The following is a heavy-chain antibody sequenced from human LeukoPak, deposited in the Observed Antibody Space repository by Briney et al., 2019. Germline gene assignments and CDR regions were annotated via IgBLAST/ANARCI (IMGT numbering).Heavy chain of an antibody. V-gene: IGHV3-21*01. CDR1: GFTFTSYA. J-gene: IGHJ6*02. CDR2: ISSSSSYI. Sequence: GGSLRLSCAASGFTFTSYAMSWVRQAPGKGLEWVSSISSSSSYIYYADSVKGRFTISRDNAKNSLYLQMNSLRAEDTAVYYCARDQWYGFGELSYYGMDVWGQGTTVTVSS. CDR3: ARDQWYGFGELSYYGMDV. D-gene: IGHD3-10*01.